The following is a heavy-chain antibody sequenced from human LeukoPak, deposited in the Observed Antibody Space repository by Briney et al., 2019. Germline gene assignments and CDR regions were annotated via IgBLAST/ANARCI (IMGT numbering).Heavy chain of an antibody. Sequence: ASVKVSCQASGYTFTDYYMHWVRQAPGQGLEWMGLINPDSGGTKYAQKFQGRVTMTRDTSISTAYVELSRLRSDDTAVYYCTRGRAFDTSGATFDSWGQGTLVAVSS. CDR1: GYTFTDYY. J-gene: IGHJ4*02. CDR2: INPDSGGT. V-gene: IGHV1-2*02. CDR3: TRGRAFDTSGATFDS. D-gene: IGHD3-22*01.